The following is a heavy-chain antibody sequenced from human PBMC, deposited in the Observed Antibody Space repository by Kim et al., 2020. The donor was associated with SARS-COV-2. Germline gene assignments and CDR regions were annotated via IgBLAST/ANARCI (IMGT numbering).Heavy chain of an antibody. CDR2: IKSKTDGGTT. D-gene: IGHD1-26*01. CDR3: TTERAYSGSPLGDY. CDR1: GFTFSNAW. Sequence: GGSLRLSCAASGFTFSNAWMSWVRQAPGKGLEWVGRIKSKTDGGTTDYAAPVKGRFTISRDDSKNTLYLQMNSLKTEDTAVYYCTTERAYSGSPLGDYWGQGTLVTVSS. J-gene: IGHJ4*02. V-gene: IGHV3-15*01.